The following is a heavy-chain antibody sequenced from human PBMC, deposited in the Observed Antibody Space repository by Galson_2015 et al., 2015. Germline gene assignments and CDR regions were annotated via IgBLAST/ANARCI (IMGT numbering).Heavy chain of an antibody. J-gene: IGHJ4*02. CDR3: ARDRSTWHLYFDS. V-gene: IGHV3-30*03. Sequence: SLRLSCAASGFGFSVYGMHWVRQAPGKGLEWMAVISYDGSEDFYADSVKGRFTMSRDNSKNTVYLQMNSLRPEDTAVYYCARDRSTWHLYFDSRGQGTLVTVSS. CDR1: GFGFSVYG. CDR2: ISYDGSED. D-gene: IGHD2-2*01.